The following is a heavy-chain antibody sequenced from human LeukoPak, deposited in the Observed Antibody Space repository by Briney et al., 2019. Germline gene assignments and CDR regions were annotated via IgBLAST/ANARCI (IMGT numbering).Heavy chain of an antibody. CDR2: IYYSGST. J-gene: IGHJ5*02. CDR3: ARDVAPLYCSSTSCWGPWFDP. V-gene: IGHV4-59*01. CDR1: GGSISSYY. D-gene: IGHD2-2*01. Sequence: SETLSLTCTVSGGSISSYYWSWIRQPPGKGLEWIGCIYYSGSTNYNPSLKSRVTISVDTSKNQFSLKLSSVTAADTAVYYCARDVAPLYCSSTSCWGPWFDPWGQGTLVTVSS.